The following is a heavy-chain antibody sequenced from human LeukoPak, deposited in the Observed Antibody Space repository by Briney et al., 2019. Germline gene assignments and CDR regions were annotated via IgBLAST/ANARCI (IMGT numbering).Heavy chain of an antibody. D-gene: IGHD3-10*02. Sequence: PSETLSLTCTVSGGSISSYYWSGIRQPPGKGLEWIGYIYYSGSTNYNPSLKSRVTISVDTSKNQFSLKLSSVTAADTAVYYCAGHKSPMSPHDYWGQGTLVTVSS. J-gene: IGHJ4*02. V-gene: IGHV4-59*08. CDR1: GGSISSYY. CDR2: IYYSGST. CDR3: AGHKSPMSPHDY.